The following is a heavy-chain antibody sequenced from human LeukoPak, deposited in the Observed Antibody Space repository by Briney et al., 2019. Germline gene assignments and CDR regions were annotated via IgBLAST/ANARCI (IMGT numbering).Heavy chain of an antibody. Sequence: SVKVSCKASGGTFSNYAFSWVRQAPGQGLEWMGGIIPILGTGNYAQKFQGRATITTDESTSTAYMELSSLSSEDTAVYYCARDLYSGSYYDWGQGTLVTVSS. CDR2: IIPILGTG. J-gene: IGHJ4*02. V-gene: IGHV1-69*05. D-gene: IGHD1-26*01. CDR1: GGTFSNYA. CDR3: ARDLYSGSYYD.